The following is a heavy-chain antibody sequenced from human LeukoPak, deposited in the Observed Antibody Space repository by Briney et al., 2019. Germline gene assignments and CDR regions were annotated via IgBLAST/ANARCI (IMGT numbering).Heavy chain of an antibody. CDR3: AKFNERAVAPRIFDY. D-gene: IGHD6-19*01. Sequence: GGSLRLSCAASGFTFSAYAMNRVRQAPGKGLEWVSSITGSDDSTYYADSVKGRFTISRDNSKNTLYLQMNSLRAEDTAVYYCAKFNERAVAPRIFDYWGQGTLVTVSS. V-gene: IGHV3-23*01. CDR1: GFTFSAYA. J-gene: IGHJ4*02. CDR2: ITGSDDST.